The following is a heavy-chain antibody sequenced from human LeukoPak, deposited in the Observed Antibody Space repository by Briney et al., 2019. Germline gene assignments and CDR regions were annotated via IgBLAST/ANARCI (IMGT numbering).Heavy chain of an antibody. CDR1: GGSISSGGYY. CDR2: IYYSGST. V-gene: IGHV4-61*08. D-gene: IGHD6-6*01. CDR3: ARDRSINYGMDV. J-gene: IGHJ6*02. Sequence: SQTLSLTCTVSGGSISSGGYYWSWIRQPPGKGLEWIGYIYYSGSTNYNPSLKSRVTISVDTSKNQFSLKLSSVTAADTAVYYCARDRSINYGMDVWGQGTTVTVSS.